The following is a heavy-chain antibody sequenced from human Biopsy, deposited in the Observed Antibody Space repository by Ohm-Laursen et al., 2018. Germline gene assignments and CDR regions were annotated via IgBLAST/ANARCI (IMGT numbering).Heavy chain of an antibody. CDR2: IFYSANT. CDR1: GVSINGGRYY. Sequence: SQTLSLTCTVSGVSINGGRYYWNWIRHHPGKGLEWIGNIFYSANTYYNPSLKSRVTISVDTSKNQFSLKLSSVTAADTAVYYCAKNLAVSSYALDIWGQGTMVTVSS. D-gene: IGHD2/OR15-2a*01. J-gene: IGHJ3*02. V-gene: IGHV4-31*03. CDR3: AKNLAVSSYALDI.